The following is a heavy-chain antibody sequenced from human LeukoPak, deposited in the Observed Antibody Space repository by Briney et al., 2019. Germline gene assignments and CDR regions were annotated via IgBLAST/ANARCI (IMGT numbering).Heavy chain of an antibody. CDR1: GFTFSSYG. J-gene: IGHJ4*02. CDR3: AKALMATTYYFDY. CDR2: IRYDGSNK. V-gene: IGHV3-30*02. D-gene: IGHD5-24*01. Sequence: GGSLRLSCAASGFTFSSYGMHWVRQAPGKGLEWVAFIRYDGSNKYYADSVKGRFTISRDNSKNTLYLQMNSLRAEDTAVYHRAKALMATTYYFDYWGQGTLVTVSS.